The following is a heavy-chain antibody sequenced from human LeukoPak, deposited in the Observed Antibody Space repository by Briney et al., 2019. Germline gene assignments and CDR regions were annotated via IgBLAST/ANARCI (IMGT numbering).Heavy chain of an antibody. CDR3: ARAMTTVTVNWFDP. J-gene: IGHJ5*02. D-gene: IGHD4-17*01. Sequence: ASVKVCCKASGYTFTGYYMHLVRQAPGQGLEWMGRINPNSGGTNYAQKVQGRVSMTMHRSISRAYMDLSRLRSDDTAVYYCARAMTTVTVNWFDPWGQGTLVTVSS. V-gene: IGHV1-2*06. CDR2: INPNSGGT. CDR1: GYTFTGYY.